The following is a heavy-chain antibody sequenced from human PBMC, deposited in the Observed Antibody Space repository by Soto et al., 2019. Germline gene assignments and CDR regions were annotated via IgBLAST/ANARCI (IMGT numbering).Heavy chain of an antibody. CDR1: GFSLSNARMG. D-gene: IGHD6-19*01. V-gene: IGHV2-26*01. J-gene: IGHJ6*03. Sequence: SGPTLVNPTETLTLTCTVSGFSLSNARMGVSWIRQPPGKALEWLAHIFSNDEKSYSTSLKSRLTISKDTSKSQVVLTMTNMDPVDTATYYCARSTYSSGSYYYYYYMDVWGKGTTVTVSS. CDR2: IFSNDEK. CDR3: ARSTYSSGSYYYYYYMDV.